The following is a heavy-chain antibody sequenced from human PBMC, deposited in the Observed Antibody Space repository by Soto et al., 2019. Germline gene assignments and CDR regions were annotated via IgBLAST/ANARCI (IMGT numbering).Heavy chain of an antibody. J-gene: IGHJ4*02. CDR2: ITTSGGNT. V-gene: IGHV3-23*01. CDR1: GLTFSSYA. D-gene: IGHD6-19*01. CDR3: AKRIPVAGLDN. Sequence: LRLSCAASGLTFSSYAMSWVRQAPGKGLEWVSGITTSGGNTYYADSVKGRFTISRDNSKNTLFLQMNSLRAEDTAVYYCAKRIPVAGLDNWGQGTLVTVSS.